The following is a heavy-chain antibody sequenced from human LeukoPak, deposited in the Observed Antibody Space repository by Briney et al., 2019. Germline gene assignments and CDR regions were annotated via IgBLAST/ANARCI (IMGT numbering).Heavy chain of an antibody. J-gene: IGHJ4*02. D-gene: IGHD2-15*01. Sequence: GGSLRLSCAASGFTVSSNYMSWVRQAPGKGLEWVSVIYSGGSTYYADSVKGRFTISRDNSKNTLYLQMNSLRAEDTAVYYCARDLSSDCSGGSCQDYWGQGTLVTVSS. CDR1: GFTVSSNY. V-gene: IGHV3-66*01. CDR3: ARDLSSDCSGGSCQDY. CDR2: IYSGGST.